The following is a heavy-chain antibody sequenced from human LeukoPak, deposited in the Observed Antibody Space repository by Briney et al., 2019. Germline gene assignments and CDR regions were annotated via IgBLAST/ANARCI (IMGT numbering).Heavy chain of an antibody. CDR3: ARENLKDGRRGSGFDY. Sequence: GGSLRLSCAASGFTFSDYYMSWIRQAPGKGLEWISFISSSGGTIYSADSVKGRLTISRDNAKNSLHLQMNSLRAEDTAVYYCARENLKDGRRGSGFDYWGQGTLVTVSS. CDR1: GFTFSDYY. V-gene: IGHV3-11*01. J-gene: IGHJ4*02. D-gene: IGHD1-26*01. CDR2: ISSSGGTI.